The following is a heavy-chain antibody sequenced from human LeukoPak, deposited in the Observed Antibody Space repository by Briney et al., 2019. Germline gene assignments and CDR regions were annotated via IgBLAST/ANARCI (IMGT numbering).Heavy chain of an antibody. CDR1: GYTLTELS. Sequence: GASVKVSCKVSGYTLTELSMHWVRQAPGKGLEWMGGFDPEDGETIYAQKFQGRVTMTEDTSTDTAYMELSSLRSEDTAVYYCATDLFGAAAGTFVYWGQGTLVTVSS. CDR3: ATDLFGAAAGTFVY. V-gene: IGHV1-24*01. J-gene: IGHJ4*02. CDR2: FDPEDGET. D-gene: IGHD6-13*01.